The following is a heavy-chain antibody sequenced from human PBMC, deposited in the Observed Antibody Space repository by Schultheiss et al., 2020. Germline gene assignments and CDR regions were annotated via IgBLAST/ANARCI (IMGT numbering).Heavy chain of an antibody. V-gene: IGHV4-4*02. D-gene: IGHD3-16*01. J-gene: IGHJ5*02. CDR2: IYYSGST. Sequence: SETLSLTCTVSGGSISSTNWWSWVRQHPGKGLEWIGYIYYSGSTNYNPSLKSRVTMSVDTSKNQFSLKLSSVTAADTAVYYCAREGDGFTFDPWGQGTLVTVSS. CDR1: GGSISSTNW. CDR3: AREGDGFTFDP.